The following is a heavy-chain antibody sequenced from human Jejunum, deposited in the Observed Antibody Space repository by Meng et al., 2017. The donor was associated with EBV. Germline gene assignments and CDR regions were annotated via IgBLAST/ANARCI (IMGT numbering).Heavy chain of an antibody. CDR1: GFTFSSST. CDR2: ISGNGGST. D-gene: IGHD3-16*01. CDR3: AKLTDS. Sequence: VELLGPGWGLVQPGGSLSLSCAASGFTFSSSTMSWVREAPGKGLEWVSAISGNGGSTYYADSVKGRFTISRDNSKNTLCLKMNSLRADDTAVYYCAKLTDSWGQGTLVTVSS. J-gene: IGHJ4*02. V-gene: IGHV3-23*01.